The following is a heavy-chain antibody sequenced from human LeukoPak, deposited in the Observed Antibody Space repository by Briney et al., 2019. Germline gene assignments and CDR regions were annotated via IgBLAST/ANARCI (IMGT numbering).Heavy chain of an antibody. CDR3: ARRAPYLPSPDY. CDR1: GFTFSSYS. Sequence: GGSLRLSCAASGFTFSSYSMNWVRQAPGKGLEWVSSISSSSSYIYYADSVKGRFTISRDNAKNSLYLQMNSLRAEDTAVYYCARRAPYLPSPDYWGQGTLVTVSS. J-gene: IGHJ4*02. CDR2: ISSSSSYI. V-gene: IGHV3-21*01. D-gene: IGHD2-21*01.